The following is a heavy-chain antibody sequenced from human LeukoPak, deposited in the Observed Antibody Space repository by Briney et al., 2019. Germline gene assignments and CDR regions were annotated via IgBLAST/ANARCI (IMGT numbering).Heavy chain of an antibody. CDR1: GFTFSDYW. J-gene: IGHJ4*02. CDR3: ATFSSSWYEDY. Sequence: PGGSLRLSCAASGFTFSDYWIHWVRQAPGKGLEWVSGISWNSGSIGYADSVKGRFTISRDNAKNSLYLQMNSLRAEDTALYYCATFSSSWYEDYWGQGTLVTVSS. CDR2: ISWNSGSI. V-gene: IGHV3-9*01. D-gene: IGHD6-13*01.